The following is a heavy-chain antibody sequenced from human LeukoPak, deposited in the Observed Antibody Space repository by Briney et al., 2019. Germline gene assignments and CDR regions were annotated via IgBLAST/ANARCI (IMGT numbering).Heavy chain of an antibody. V-gene: IGHV3-30*04. D-gene: IGHD6-19*01. CDR1: GFTFNNYS. Sequence: PGRSLRLSCAASGFTFNNYSIHWVRQAPGKGLEWLSVISYDGTNKYYADSVKGRFTISRDNSKNTLYLQMNSLRAEDTAVYYCAKDFLDSSGWYYWDYWGQGTLVTVSS. CDR2: ISYDGTNK. CDR3: AKDFLDSSGWYYWDY. J-gene: IGHJ4*02.